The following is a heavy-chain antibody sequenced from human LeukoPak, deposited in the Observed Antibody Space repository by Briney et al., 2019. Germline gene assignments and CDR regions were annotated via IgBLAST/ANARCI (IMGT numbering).Heavy chain of an antibody. Sequence: PSETLSPTSAVYVGSSSAYYWSRIRQPPGNGLEWSGEINHSGGSKYNPSLKCRVTISVDTSKIQFSLKLSSMTAAATAVYYCAGYDSSGYTFDYWGQGTLVTVSS. CDR2: INHSGGS. V-gene: IGHV4-34*01. CDR3: AGYDSSGYTFDY. D-gene: IGHD3-22*01. J-gene: IGHJ4*02. CDR1: VGSSSAYY.